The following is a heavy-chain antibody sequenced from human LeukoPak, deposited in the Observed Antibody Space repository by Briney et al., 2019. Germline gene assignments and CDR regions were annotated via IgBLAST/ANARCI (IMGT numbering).Heavy chain of an antibody. J-gene: IGHJ5*02. CDR1: GFTLSSYA. Sequence: GGCLRLSCAAPGFTLSSYAMASVRQAPGKGLEYVSAISSNGGSTYYANSVKGIFTISTDNSKNTLYLQMGSLRAEDMSLYYCARDSCSGGSCLDPWGQGTLVTVSS. CDR3: ARDSCSGGSCLDP. V-gene: IGHV3-64*01. CDR2: ISSNGGST. D-gene: IGHD2-15*01.